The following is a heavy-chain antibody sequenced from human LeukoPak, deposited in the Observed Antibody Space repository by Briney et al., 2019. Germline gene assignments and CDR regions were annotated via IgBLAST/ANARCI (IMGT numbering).Heavy chain of an antibody. CDR2: IKSDGGT. D-gene: IGHD3-22*01. V-gene: IGHV3-74*01. Sequence: GGSLRLSCAASGFTFSSYWMHWVPEAPGKGLVWVSRIKSDGGTNYADSVKGRFTISRDNAKNTLSLQMNSLRAEDTGVYYCARAPSEIGGYYPEYFRHWGQGTLVTVSS. CDR3: ARAPSEIGGYYPEYFRH. J-gene: IGHJ1*01. CDR1: GFTFSSYW.